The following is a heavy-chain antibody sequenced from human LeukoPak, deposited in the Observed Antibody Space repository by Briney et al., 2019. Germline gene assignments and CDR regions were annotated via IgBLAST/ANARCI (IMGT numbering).Heavy chain of an antibody. CDR3: TKMKGHPLRKYYMDV. CDR2: ISGSGDNT. D-gene: IGHD1-26*01. CDR1: GFTFSGFA. J-gene: IGHJ6*01. Sequence: TGGSLRLSCAASGFTFSGFAMSWVRRTPGKGLEWVSGISGSGDNTLHADSEKGRFNISRANSKNTLYLEMNSLRAEDTDIYYCTKMKGHPLRKYYMDVWGQGTTVTVSS. V-gene: IGHV3-23*01.